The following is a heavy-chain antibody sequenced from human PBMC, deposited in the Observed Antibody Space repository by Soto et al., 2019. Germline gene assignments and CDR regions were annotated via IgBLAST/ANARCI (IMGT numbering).Heavy chain of an antibody. CDR1: GFTFSPYT. J-gene: IGHJ4*02. CDR3: ARGGGFCGGDCYKGVIDY. D-gene: IGHD2-21*02. Sequence: GGSLRLSCAASGFTFSPYTMHWVRQAPGKGLEWVAVISFDGNNKYYADSVKGRFTISRDNSKNTLNLQMISLRTEDTAIYYCARGGGFCGGDCYKGVIDYWGQGTLVTVSS. V-gene: IGHV3-30-3*01. CDR2: ISFDGNNK.